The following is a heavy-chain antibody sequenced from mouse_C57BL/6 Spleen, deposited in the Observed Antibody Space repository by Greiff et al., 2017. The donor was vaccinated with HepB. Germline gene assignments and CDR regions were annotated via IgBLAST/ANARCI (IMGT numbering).Heavy chain of an antibody. Sequence: EVQLVESGGGLVQPKGSLKLSCAASGFTFNTYAMHWVRQAPGKGLDWVARIRSKSSNYATYYADTVKDRFTISSDDSQSMLYLQMNNRKTEDTTMYYCVRERDPVIYYDNDEYYYDYWGQGTTLTVSS. CDR2: IRSKSSNYAT. CDR1: GFTFNTYA. V-gene: IGHV10-3*01. CDR3: VRERDPVIYYDNDEYYYDY. D-gene: IGHD2-4*01. J-gene: IGHJ2*01.